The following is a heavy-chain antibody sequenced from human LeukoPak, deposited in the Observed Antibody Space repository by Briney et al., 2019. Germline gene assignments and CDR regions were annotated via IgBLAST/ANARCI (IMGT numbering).Heavy chain of an antibody. Sequence: GGSLRLSCAASGFTFDDYGMSWVRHAPGKGLEWVSGINWNGGSTGYADSVKGRFTISRDNSKNTLYLQMNSLRAEDTAVYYCAKDRYSGYDFGVFDYWGQGTLVTVSS. J-gene: IGHJ4*02. V-gene: IGHV3-20*04. CDR3: AKDRYSGYDFGVFDY. CDR2: INWNGGST. D-gene: IGHD5-12*01. CDR1: GFTFDDYG.